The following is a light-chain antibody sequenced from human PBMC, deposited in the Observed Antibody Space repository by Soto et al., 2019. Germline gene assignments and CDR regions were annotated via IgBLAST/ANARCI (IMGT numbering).Light chain of an antibody. CDR2: DVS. J-gene: IGLJ2*01. CDR3: SSYTSSSTLVV. V-gene: IGLV2-14*01. CDR1: SSDVGGYNY. Sequence: QSVLTQPASVSGSPGQSITISCTGTSSDVGGYNYVSWYQQHPGKAPKLMIYDVSNRPSGVSNRFYGSKSANTASLTISGLQAEDEADYYCSSYTSSSTLVVFGGGTKLAVL.